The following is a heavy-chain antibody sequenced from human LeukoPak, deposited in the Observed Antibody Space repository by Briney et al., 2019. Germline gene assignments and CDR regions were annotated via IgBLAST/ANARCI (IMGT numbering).Heavy chain of an antibody. V-gene: IGHV3-53*04. CDR2: IYSGGST. D-gene: IGHD3-9*01. CDR1: GFTVSSYY. CDR3: ARYLRFDY. J-gene: IGHJ4*02. Sequence: GGSLRLSCAASGFTVSSYYMSWVRQAPGKGLEWVSVIYSGGSTYYAHSVKGRFTISTHNSKNTLYLQMNSLRAEDTAVYYCARYLRFDYWGQGTLVTVSS.